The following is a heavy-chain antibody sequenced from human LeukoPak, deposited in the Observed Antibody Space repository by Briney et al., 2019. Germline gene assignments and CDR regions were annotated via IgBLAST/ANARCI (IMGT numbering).Heavy chain of an antibody. J-gene: IGHJ6*02. CDR1: GGSFSGYY. CDR2: IDHSGST. CDR3: ARGSFRPTSSGWYYYYYGMDV. V-gene: IGHV4-34*01. D-gene: IGHD6-19*01. Sequence: KPSETLSLTCAVYGGSFSGYYWSWIRQPPGKGLEWIGEIDHSGSTNYNPSLKSRVTISVDTSKNQFSLKLSSVTAADTAVYYCARGSFRPTSSGWYYYYYGMDVWGQGTTVTVSS.